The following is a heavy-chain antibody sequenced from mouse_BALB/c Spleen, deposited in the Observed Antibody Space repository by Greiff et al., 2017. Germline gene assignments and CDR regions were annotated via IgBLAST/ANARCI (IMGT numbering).Heavy chain of an antibody. CDR2: ISYSGST. D-gene: IGHD1-1*01. Sequence: VQLKESGPGLVKPSQSLSLTCTVTGYSITSDYAWNWIRQFPGNKLEWMGYISYSGSTSYNPSLKSRISITRDTSKNQFFLQLNSVTTEDTATYYCARDYGSLYAMDYWGQGTSVTVSS. CDR3: ARDYGSLYAMDY. CDR1: GYSITSDYA. J-gene: IGHJ4*01. V-gene: IGHV3-2*02.